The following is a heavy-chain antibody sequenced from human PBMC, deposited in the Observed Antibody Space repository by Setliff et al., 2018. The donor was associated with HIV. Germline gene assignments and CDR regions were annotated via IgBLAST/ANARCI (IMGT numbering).Heavy chain of an antibody. CDR2: VWDDGGNK. J-gene: IGHJ4*02. CDR3: ARGVAAAGTDY. D-gene: IGHD6-13*01. CDR1: GFTFSNYG. Sequence: GGSLRLSCAASGFTFSNYGMHWVRQAPGKGLEWVAAVWDDGGNKYYADSVKGRFTISRDNSKNTLYLQMNSLRAEDTAVYYCARGVAAAGTDYWGQGTLVTVSS. V-gene: IGHV3-33*01.